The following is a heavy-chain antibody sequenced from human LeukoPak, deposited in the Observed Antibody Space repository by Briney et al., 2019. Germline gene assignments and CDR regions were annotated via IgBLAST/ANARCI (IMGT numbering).Heavy chain of an antibody. Sequence: VASVKVSCKASGYTFTNFDINWVRQAAGQGLEWMGWMNPVSGKAGSAQKFQGRVTLTRDTSINTAYMEVSSLTSDDTAFYYCARAPMGTAPLYWGQGTLVTVSS. CDR1: GYTFTNFD. J-gene: IGHJ4*02. CDR2: MNPVSGKA. D-gene: IGHD5-18*01. CDR3: ARAPMGTAPLY. V-gene: IGHV1-8*01.